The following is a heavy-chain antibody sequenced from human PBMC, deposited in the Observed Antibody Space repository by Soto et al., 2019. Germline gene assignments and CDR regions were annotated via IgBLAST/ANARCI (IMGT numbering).Heavy chain of an antibody. D-gene: IGHD2-21*01. J-gene: IGHJ6*02. CDR1: GGSISSNSYY. CDR3: ARHIRGNSCMDV. V-gene: IGHV4-39*01. CDR2: IYYSGSA. Sequence: SETLSLTCTVSGGSISSNSYYWGWIRQPPGKGLEWIGSIYYSGSAYYNPSLKSRVTMSVDTSKNQLSLKLSSVTAADTAVYYCARHIRGNSCMDVWGQGTTVTVS.